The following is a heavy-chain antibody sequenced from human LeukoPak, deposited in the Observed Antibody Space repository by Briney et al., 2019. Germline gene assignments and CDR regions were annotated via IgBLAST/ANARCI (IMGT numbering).Heavy chain of an antibody. J-gene: IGHJ4*02. D-gene: IGHD6-19*01. V-gene: IGHV4-39*07. Sequence: SETLSLTCIVSGDSISSNNYFWGWICQSPGKGLEWIGEISYNGRTYYNPSLKSRVTISVDTSKNQFSLKLSSVTAADTAVYYCARLSGGWYGGFDYWGQGTLVTVSS. CDR2: ISYNGRT. CDR3: ARLSGGWYGGFDY. CDR1: GDSISSNNYF.